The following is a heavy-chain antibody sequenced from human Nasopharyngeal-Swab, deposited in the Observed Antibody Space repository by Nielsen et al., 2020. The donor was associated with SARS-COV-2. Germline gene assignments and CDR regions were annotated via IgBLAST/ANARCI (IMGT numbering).Heavy chain of an antibody. CDR2: IFPIFGTT. CDR3: AKGVRYFDFLPPNTYYYYGLDL. J-gene: IGHJ6*02. Sequence: WVRHAPGQGLVWMGGIFPIFGTTDYAQKFQGTVTITADESTSTVYMELNSLRFEDTAVYYCAKGVRYFDFLPPNTYYYYGLDLWGQGTTVTVSS. V-gene: IGHV1-69*01. D-gene: IGHD3-9*01.